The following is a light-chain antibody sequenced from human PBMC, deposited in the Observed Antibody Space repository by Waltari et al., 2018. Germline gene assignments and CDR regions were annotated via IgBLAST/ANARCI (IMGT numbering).Light chain of an antibody. V-gene: IGKV1-39*01. CDR2: AAS. Sequence: DIQMTQSPSSLSASLGDRVTMTCRASQSISSYLNWYQQKPGKAPKLLIYAASSLQSGVPSRFSGSGSGTDFTLTISSLQPEDFATYYCQQSYSTPRGFTFGPGTKVDIK. CDR1: QSISSY. J-gene: IGKJ3*01. CDR3: QQSYSTPRGFT.